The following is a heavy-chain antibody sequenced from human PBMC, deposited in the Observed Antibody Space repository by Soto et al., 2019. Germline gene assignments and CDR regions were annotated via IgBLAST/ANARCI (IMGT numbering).Heavy chain of an antibody. CDR1: GFTFSSYW. J-gene: IGHJ5*02. CDR3: AHRFYSGSYFWFDP. D-gene: IGHD1-26*01. CDR2: IKQDGSEK. Sequence: GGSLRLSCAASGFTFSSYWMSWVRQAPGKGLEWVANIKQDGSEKYYVDSVKGRFTTSRDNAKNSLYLQMNSLRAEDTAVYYCAHRFYSGSYFWFDPWGQGTLVTVSS. V-gene: IGHV3-7*05.